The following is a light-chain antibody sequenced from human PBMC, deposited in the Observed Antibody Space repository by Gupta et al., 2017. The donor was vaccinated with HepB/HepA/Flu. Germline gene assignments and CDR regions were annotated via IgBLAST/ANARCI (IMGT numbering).Light chain of an antibody. CDR3: QHYNSLPLS. CDR1: QSVGNN. CDR2: GAS. J-gene: IGKJ4*01. V-gene: IGKV3-15*01. Sequence: EIFMTKSPATLHVSPAERATLSCIARQSVGNNLAWYQHIAGQAPRLLIFGASTRAPGIPARFSGSGSGTDFTLTISSLQSEDFALYYCQHYNSLPLSFGGGTKVEIK.